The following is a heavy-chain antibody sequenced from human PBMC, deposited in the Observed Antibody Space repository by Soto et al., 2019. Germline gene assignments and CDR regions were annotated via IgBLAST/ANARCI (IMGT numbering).Heavy chain of an antibody. V-gene: IGHV3-11*01. Sequence: QVQLVESGGGLVKPGGSLRLSCAASGFTFSDYYMSWIRQAPGKGLEWVSYISSSGSTIYYAVSVKGRFAISRDNAKNSLYLQRNSLRAEDTAVYCCAGDYCSGGSCYPVGDAFDIWGQGRMVTVAS. D-gene: IGHD2-15*01. CDR1: GFTFSDYY. J-gene: IGHJ3*02. CDR3: AGDYCSGGSCYPVGDAFDI. CDR2: ISSSGSTI.